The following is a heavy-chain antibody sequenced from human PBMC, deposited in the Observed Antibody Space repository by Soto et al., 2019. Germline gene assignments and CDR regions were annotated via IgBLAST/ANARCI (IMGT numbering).Heavy chain of an antibody. J-gene: IGHJ4*02. D-gene: IGHD2-2*01. V-gene: IGHV3-49*03. CDR3: TRDLRYCSSSTCYAPDY. CDR1: GFTLGDYA. CDR2: IRSKADGGTT. Sequence: EVQLVESGGGLVQPGRSLRLSCTAAGFTLGDYAVSWIRQAPGKGLEGGGFIRSKADGGTTEYAASVKGRFTISRVDSKSIAYLQMNSLKTEDTAVYYCTRDLRYCSSSTCYAPDYWGQGTLVTVSS.